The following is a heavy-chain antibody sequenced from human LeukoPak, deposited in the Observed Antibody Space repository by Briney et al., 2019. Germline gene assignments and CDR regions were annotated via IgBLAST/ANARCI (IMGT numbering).Heavy chain of an antibody. CDR2: IYYSGST. D-gene: IGHD3-10*01. CDR3: ARTYYGDNWFDP. Sequence: SETLSLTCTVSGGSISSYYWSWIRQPPGKGLEWIGYIYYSGSTYYNPSLKSRVIISVDTSKNQFSLKLSSVTAADTAVYYCARTYYGDNWFDPWGQGTLVTVSS. V-gene: IGHV4-59*08. CDR1: GGSISSYY. J-gene: IGHJ5*02.